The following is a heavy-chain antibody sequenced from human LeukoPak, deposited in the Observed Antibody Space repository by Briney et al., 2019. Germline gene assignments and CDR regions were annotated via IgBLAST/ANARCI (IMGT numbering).Heavy chain of an antibody. V-gene: IGHV5-51*01. CDR2: IYPGDSDT. CDR3: ARRPRGYDSSGYYVSSDN. D-gene: IGHD3-22*01. CDR1: GYSFTSYW. Sequence: GESLKISCKGSGYSFTSYWIGWVRQMPGKGLEWMGIIYPGDSDTRYSPSFQGQVTISADKSISTAYLQWSSLKASDTAMYCCARRPRGYDSSGYYVSSDNWGQGTLVTVSS. J-gene: IGHJ4*02.